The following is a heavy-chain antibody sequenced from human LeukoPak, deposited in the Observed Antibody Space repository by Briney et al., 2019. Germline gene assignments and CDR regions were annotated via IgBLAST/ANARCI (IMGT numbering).Heavy chain of an antibody. Sequence: GASVKVSCKASGYTFTSYAMNWVRQAPGQGLEWMGWINPNSGGTNYAQKFQGRVTMTRDTSISTAYMELSRLRSDDTAVFYCARDRGCSATTCYTGGDWLDPWGQGTLVTVSS. CDR2: INPNSGGT. CDR1: GYTFTSYA. V-gene: IGHV1-2*02. CDR3: ARDRGCSATTCYTGGDWLDP. D-gene: IGHD2-2*01. J-gene: IGHJ5*02.